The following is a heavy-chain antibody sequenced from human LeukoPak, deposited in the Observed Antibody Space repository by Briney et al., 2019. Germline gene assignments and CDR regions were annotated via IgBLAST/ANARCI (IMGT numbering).Heavy chain of an antibody. D-gene: IGHD1-14*01. J-gene: IGHJ5*02. Sequence: PSETLSLTCTVSGGSISTYYWSWIRQPAGKGLEWIGRIYTSGSTNYNPSLKSRVTMSVDTSKKQFSLKLSSVTAADTAVYYCARDRNPTTNNWFDPWGQGTLVTVSS. CDR2: IYTSGST. CDR1: GGSISTYY. CDR3: ARDRNPTTNNWFDP. V-gene: IGHV4-4*07.